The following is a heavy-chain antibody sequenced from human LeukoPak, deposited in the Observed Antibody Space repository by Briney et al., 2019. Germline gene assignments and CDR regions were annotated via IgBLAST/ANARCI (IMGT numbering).Heavy chain of an antibody. CDR3: ARDFYQGAD. CDR1: GFTFSSYW. Sequence: PGGSLRLSCEASGFTFSSYWMHWVRQVPGKGLMWVSRINTDGSETTYADSVKGRFTIARDNAKNTLYLQVSSLRADDTAIYYCARDFYQGADWGQGTLVTVSS. V-gene: IGHV3-74*03. CDR2: INTDGSET. D-gene: IGHD2/OR15-2a*01. J-gene: IGHJ4*02.